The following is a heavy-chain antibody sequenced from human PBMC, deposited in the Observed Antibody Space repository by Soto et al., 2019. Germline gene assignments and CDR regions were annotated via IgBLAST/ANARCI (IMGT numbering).Heavy chain of an antibody. V-gene: IGHV3-7*01. J-gene: IGHJ5*02. D-gene: IGHD4-4*01. CDR1: GFTVSDSW. CDR2: IKPDESEK. Sequence: EVQLVESEGGLVQPGGSLRLSCTASGFTVSDSWMTWVRQAPGKGLEWVARIKPDESEKKYADSVKGRFSISRDNAKNSMYLQMDSLRGEDTAVYYCVRAGSNYASWGQGTLVTVSS. CDR3: VRAGSNYAS.